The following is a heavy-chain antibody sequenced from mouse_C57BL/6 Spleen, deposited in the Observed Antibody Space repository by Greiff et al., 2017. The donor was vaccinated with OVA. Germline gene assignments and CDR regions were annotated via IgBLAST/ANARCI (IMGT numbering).Heavy chain of an antibody. Sequence: EVQLQQSVAELVRPGASVKLSCTASGFNFNNTYMHWVKQRPEQGLEWIARIDPANGNTKYSPKFQGKATITTDTSSNTAYLQLSSLTSEDTAIYYCAWDWDYWGQGTTVTVSS. V-gene: IGHV14-3*01. CDR2: IDPANGNT. J-gene: IGHJ2*01. CDR1: GFNFNNTY. CDR3: AWDWDY. D-gene: IGHD4-1*01.